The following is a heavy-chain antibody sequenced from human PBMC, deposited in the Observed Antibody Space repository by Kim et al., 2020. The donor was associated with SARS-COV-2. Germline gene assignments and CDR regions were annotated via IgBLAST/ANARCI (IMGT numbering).Heavy chain of an antibody. CDR2: IYYSGTT. D-gene: IGHD2-15*01. CDR3: ARIHFDKLLLDP. CDR1: GGSIRDSDFY. V-gene: IGHV4-39*02. J-gene: IGHJ5*02. Sequence: SETLSLTCIVSGGSIRDSDFYWGWIRQSPGKGLEWIGRIYYSGTTYYNLSLKSRVTISVDTSKNHFSLKLRSVTPADTAVYYCARIHFDKLLLDPWGQGTLGTVSS.